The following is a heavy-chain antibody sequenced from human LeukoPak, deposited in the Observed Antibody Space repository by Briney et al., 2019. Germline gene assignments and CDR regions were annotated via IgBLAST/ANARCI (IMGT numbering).Heavy chain of an antibody. Sequence: SVKVSCKASGGTFSSYAISWVRQAPGQGLEWMGGIIPIFGTANYAQKFQGRVTITADESTSTAYMELSSLRSEDTAVYYCARSAVVAAVVDNWFDPWGQGTLVTVSS. CDR1: GGTFSSYA. CDR2: IIPIFGTA. CDR3: ARSAVVAAVVDNWFDP. J-gene: IGHJ5*02. D-gene: IGHD2-15*01. V-gene: IGHV1-69*13.